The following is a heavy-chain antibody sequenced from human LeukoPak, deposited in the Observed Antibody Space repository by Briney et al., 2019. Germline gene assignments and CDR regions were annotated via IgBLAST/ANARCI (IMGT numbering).Heavy chain of an antibody. V-gene: IGHV3-23*01. CDR1: GFTFSEYS. CDR2: IRSNGRDT. CDR3: AKGGYTTCFDP. J-gene: IGHJ5*02. D-gene: IGHD2-15*01. Sequence: GGSLRLSCAASGFTFSEYSMSWVRQAPGKGLEWVSNIRSNGRDTYYTDSVKGRFTISRDNSKNTLYLEMNSLRAEDTAVYYCAKGGYTTCFDPWGQGTLVTVSS.